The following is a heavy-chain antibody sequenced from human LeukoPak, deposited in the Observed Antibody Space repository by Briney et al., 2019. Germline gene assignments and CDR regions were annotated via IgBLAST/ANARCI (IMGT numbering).Heavy chain of an antibody. J-gene: IGHJ3*02. CDR1: GGSFSVYY. Sequence: SETLSLTCAVYGGSFSVYYWRWLRHPPGEGREWVGEIIHSGRNNYNPSLKSRVTISVDTSKNQSSLKLSSVTAADTAVYYCARRLYQLSRYAFDIWGQGTMVTVSS. CDR2: IIHSGRN. V-gene: IGHV4-34*12. D-gene: IGHD3-3*01. CDR3: ARRLYQLSRYAFDI.